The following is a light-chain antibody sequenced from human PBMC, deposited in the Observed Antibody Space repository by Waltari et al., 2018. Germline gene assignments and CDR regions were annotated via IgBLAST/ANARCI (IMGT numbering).Light chain of an antibody. J-gene: IGLJ2*01. CDR1: NIGSKS. CDR2: YDS. V-gene: IGLV3-21*04. Sequence: SYVVTQSPSVSVAPGETARITCGGDNIGSKSVHWYQQRPGQAPVLVIPYDSARPSGIPERFSGSNSGNTATLTISWVEADDEADYYCLVWHSTTDHHGVFGGGTKLTVL. CDR3: LVWHSTTDHHGV.